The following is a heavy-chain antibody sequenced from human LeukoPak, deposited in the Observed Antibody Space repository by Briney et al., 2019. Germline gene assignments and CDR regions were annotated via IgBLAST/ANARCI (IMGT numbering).Heavy chain of an antibody. CDR3: ARVHRYGSGSYYLDY. CDR2: IIPIFGTA. J-gene: IGHJ4*02. Sequence: SVKVSCKASGGTFSSYAISWVRQAPGQGLEWMGRIIPIFGTANYAQKFQGRVTITTDESTSTGYMELSSLRSEDTAVYYCARVHRYGSGSYYLDYWGQGTLVTVSS. V-gene: IGHV1-69*05. D-gene: IGHD3-10*01. CDR1: GGTFSSYA.